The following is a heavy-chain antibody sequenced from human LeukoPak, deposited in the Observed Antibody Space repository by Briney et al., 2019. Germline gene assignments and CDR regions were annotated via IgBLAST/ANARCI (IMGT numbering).Heavy chain of an antibody. CDR2: IYASGST. V-gene: IGHV4-4*07. Sequence: SETLSLTCTVSGGSISSYYWSWIRQPAGKGLEWIGCIYASGSTNYNPSLKSRVTMSVDTSKNQFSLKLSSVTAADTAVYYCARARLELRQDYYYYMDAWGKGTTVTVSS. J-gene: IGHJ6*03. CDR1: GGSISSYY. D-gene: IGHD1-7*01. CDR3: ARARLELRQDYYYYMDA.